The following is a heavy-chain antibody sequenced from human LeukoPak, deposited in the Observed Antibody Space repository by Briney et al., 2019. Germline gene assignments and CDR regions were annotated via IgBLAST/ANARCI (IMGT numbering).Heavy chain of an antibody. CDR1: GGSISSYY. CDR2: IYYSGST. D-gene: IGHD3-10*01. Sequence: SETLSLTCTVSGGSISSYYWSWIRQPPGKGLEWIGYIYYSGSTRYNPSLKSRVTISVDTSKNQFSLKLSSVTAADTAVYYCARQEGVYYYGSGMDVWGQGTTVTPSS. V-gene: IGHV4-59*08. CDR3: ARQEGVYYYGSGMDV. J-gene: IGHJ6*02.